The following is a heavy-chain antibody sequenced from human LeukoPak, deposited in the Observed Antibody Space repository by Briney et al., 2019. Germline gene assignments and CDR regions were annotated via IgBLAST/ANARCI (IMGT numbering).Heavy chain of an antibody. J-gene: IGHJ4*02. CDR1: GFTFSNYN. Sequence: GGSLRLSCAASGFTFSNYNMNWVRQAPGKGLEWVSCISISSNYIYYPDSVKGRFTISRDNAKNSLYLQMNSLRAEDTAVYYCARDRRLAGFDYWGQGTLVTVSS. CDR3: ARDRRLAGFDY. CDR2: ISISSNYI. V-gene: IGHV3-21*01.